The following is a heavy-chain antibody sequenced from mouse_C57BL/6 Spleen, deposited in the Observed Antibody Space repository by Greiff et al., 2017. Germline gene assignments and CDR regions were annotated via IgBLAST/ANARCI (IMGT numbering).Heavy chain of an antibody. CDR3: ARQYSYYAMDY. J-gene: IGHJ4*01. Sequence: EVQLVESGGGLVQPGGSLKLSCAASGFTFSDYYMYWVRQTPEKRLEWVAYISNGGGSTYYPDTVKGRFTISRDNAKNTLYLQMSRLKSEDTAMXYCARQYSYYAMDYWGQGTSVTVSS. CDR2: ISNGGGST. CDR1: GFTFSDYY. V-gene: IGHV5-12*01.